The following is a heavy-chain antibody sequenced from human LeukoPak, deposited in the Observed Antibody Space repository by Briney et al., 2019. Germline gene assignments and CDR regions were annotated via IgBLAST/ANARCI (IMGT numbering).Heavy chain of an antibody. D-gene: IGHD5-18*01. J-gene: IGHJ5*02. CDR1: RYTFTSYD. V-gene: IGHV1-8*03. Sequence: ASVKVSCKASRYTFTSYDINWVRQATGQGLEWMGWMNPNSGNTGYAQKFQGRVTITRNTSISTAYMELSSLRSEDTAVYYCARCPSRTWYGAYSYFNWFDPWGQGTLVTVSS. CDR3: ARCPSRTWYGAYSYFNWFDP. CDR2: MNPNSGNT.